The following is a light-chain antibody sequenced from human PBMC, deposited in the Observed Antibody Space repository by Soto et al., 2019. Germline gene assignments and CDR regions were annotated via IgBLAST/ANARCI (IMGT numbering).Light chain of an antibody. V-gene: IGLV2-14*01. J-gene: IGLJ2*01. CDR2: DVS. CDR1: SCDVGGYNY. CDR3: SSYTSSSAVA. Sequence: QATLTQPASVSGPPGQSITISCTGTSCDVGGYNYVSWYQQHPGKAPKLMIYDVSNRPSGVSNRFSGSKSGNTASLTISGLQAEDEADYYCSSYTSSSAVAFGGGTKVTVL.